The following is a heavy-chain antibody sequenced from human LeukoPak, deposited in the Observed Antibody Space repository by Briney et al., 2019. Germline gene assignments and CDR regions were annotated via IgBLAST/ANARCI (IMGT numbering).Heavy chain of an antibody. Sequence: PSETLSLTCTVSGGSVSSGSYYWSWIRQPPGKGLEWIGYIYYSGTSKYKASLTSRVTISVDTSKNQFSLQLNSVTPEDTAVYYCVRLVGGDIDYWGQGTLVIVSS. CDR3: VRLVGGDIDY. CDR2: IYYSGTS. V-gene: IGHV4-61*01. CDR1: GGSVSSGSYY. J-gene: IGHJ4*02. D-gene: IGHD5-12*01.